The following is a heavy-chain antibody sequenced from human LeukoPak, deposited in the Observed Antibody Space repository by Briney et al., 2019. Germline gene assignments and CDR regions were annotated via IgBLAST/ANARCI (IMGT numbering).Heavy chain of an antibody. CDR1: GGSISSGGYY. CDR2: IYYSGST. CDR3: ARESRDVETEGFDY. Sequence: SQTLSLTCTVSGGSISSGGYYWSWIRQHPGKGLEWIGYIYYSGSTYYNPSLKSRVTISVDTSKNQCSLKLNSVTAADTAVYYCARESRDVETEGFDYWGQGTLVTVSS. V-gene: IGHV4-31*03. J-gene: IGHJ4*02. D-gene: IGHD5-24*01.